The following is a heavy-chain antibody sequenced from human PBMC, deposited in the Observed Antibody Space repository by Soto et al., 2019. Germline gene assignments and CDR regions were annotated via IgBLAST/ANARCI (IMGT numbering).Heavy chain of an antibody. D-gene: IGHD3-10*01. CDR3: ARRLIRGVIDY. V-gene: IGHV4-59*08. CDR1: GGSISSYY. Sequence: QVQLQESGPGLVKPSETVSLTCTVSGGSISSYYWSWIRQPPGKGLEWIGYIHYSGSTKYNPSLKSPVPISVDTAKNQFSLKLSSVTAADTAVYYCARRLIRGVIDYWGHGTLVTVSS. CDR2: IHYSGST. J-gene: IGHJ4*01.